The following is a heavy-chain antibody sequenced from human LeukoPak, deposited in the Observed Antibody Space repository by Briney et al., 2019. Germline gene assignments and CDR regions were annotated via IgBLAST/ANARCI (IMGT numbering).Heavy chain of an antibody. D-gene: IGHD3-10*01. Sequence: PGGSLRLSCAASGFTFRSYWMSWVRQAPGKGLEWVANIKEDGSEKYYVDSVKGRFTISRDNSKNTLYLQMNSLRAEDTAVYYCAKDGARPLLWFGELSGYYFDYWGQGTLVTVSS. CDR3: AKDGARPLLWFGELSGYYFDY. V-gene: IGHV3-7*05. J-gene: IGHJ4*02. CDR2: IKEDGSEK. CDR1: GFTFRSYW.